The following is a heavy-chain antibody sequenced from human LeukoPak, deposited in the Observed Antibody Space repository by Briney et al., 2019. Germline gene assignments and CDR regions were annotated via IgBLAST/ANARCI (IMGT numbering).Heavy chain of an antibody. CDR3: PKNAAAAGKGDGFDP. D-gene: IGHD6-13*01. Sequence: PGGSLRLSCAASGFTFSSYAMNWVRQAPGKGLEWVSSISSSSSYIYYADSVKGRFTISRDNAKNSLYLQMNSLRAKDTALYYCPKNAAAAGKGDGFDPWARGPLFTVSS. CDR1: GFTFSSYA. J-gene: IGHJ5*02. V-gene: IGHV3-21*04. CDR2: ISSSSSYI.